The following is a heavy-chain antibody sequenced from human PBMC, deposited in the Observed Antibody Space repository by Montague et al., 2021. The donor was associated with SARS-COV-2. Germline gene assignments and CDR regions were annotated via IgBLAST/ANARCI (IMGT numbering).Heavy chain of an antibody. J-gene: IGHJ4*02. CDR1: GGSFSNYY. CDR3: ARGILSTNMAVVVLLEGIYYFDS. V-gene: IGHV4-34*01. D-gene: IGHD3-22*01. CDR2: SNHRGST. Sequence: SETLSLTCAVYGGSFSNYYCSWIRQPPGKGLEWIGDSNHRGSTNYNPSLTLQVTISVDTSKNPFSLKLNSVTAAATAVYDCARGILSTNMAVVVLLEGIYYFDSWGQGTLVAVS.